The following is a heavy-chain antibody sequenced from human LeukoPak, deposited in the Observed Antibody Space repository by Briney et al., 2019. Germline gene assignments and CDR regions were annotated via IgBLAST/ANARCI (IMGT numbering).Heavy chain of an antibody. Sequence: SETLSLTCTVSGGSISSYYWSWIRQPPGKGLEWIGYIYYSGSTNYNPSLKSRVTISVDTSKNQFSLKLSSVTAADTAVYYCAKGTGDMGYYFDYWGQGTLVTVSS. D-gene: IGHD7-27*01. CDR1: GGSISSYY. V-gene: IGHV4-59*08. J-gene: IGHJ4*02. CDR3: AKGTGDMGYYFDY. CDR2: IYYSGST.